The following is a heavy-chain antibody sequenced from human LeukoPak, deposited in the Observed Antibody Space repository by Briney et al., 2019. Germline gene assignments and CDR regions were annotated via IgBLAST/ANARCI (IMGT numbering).Heavy chain of an antibody. CDR1: GGSISSYY. J-gene: IGHJ4*02. D-gene: IGHD4/OR15-4a*01. V-gene: IGHV4-59*01. Sequence: PSETLSLTCTVSGGSISSYYWSWIRQPPGKGLEYVGNIQYSGITNYNPSLESRVTISVDTPQNQFSLRLSSVTAADTAVYYCARGRGWGYGVDCWGQGTLVTVSS. CDR2: IQYSGIT. CDR3: ARGRGWGYGVDC.